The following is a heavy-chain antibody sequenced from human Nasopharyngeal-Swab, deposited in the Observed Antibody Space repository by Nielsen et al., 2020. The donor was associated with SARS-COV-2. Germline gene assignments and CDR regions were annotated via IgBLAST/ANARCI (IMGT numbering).Heavy chain of an antibody. V-gene: IGHV4-31*02. D-gene: IGHD6-13*01. CDR2: IYYSGST. J-gene: IGHJ3*02. Sequence: WIRQPPGKGLEWIGYIYYSGSTYYNPSLKSRLTISVDTSKNQFSLKLSSVTAADTAVYYCARAARYSSTWSLPYDAFDIWGQWTMVTVSS. CDR3: ARAARYSSTWSLPYDAFDI.